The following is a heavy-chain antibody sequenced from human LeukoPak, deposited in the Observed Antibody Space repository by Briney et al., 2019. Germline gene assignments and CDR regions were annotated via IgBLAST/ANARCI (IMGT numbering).Heavy chain of an antibody. V-gene: IGHV1-46*01. CDR2: INPSGGST. CDR3: AGSSSGGWFDP. CDR1: GYTFISYY. D-gene: IGHD6-13*01. J-gene: IGHJ5*02. Sequence: ASVKVSCKASGYTFISYYMHWVRQAPGQGLEWMGIINPSGGSTSYAQKFQGRVTMTRDTSTSTVYMELSSLRSEDTAVYYCAGSSSGGWFDPWGQGTLVTVSS.